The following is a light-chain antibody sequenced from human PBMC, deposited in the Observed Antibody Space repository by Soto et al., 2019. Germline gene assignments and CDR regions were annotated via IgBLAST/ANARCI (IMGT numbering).Light chain of an antibody. CDR1: SSDVGGYNY. J-gene: IGLJ2*01. V-gene: IGLV2-8*01. CDR2: EVS. CDR3: SSYAGSNVV. Sequence: QSALTQPPSASGSPGQSVTISCTGTSSDVGGYNYVSWYQQHPDKAPKLMIYEVSKRPSGVPDRFSGSKSGNTASLTVAGLQAGDEADYYCSSYAGSNVVFGGGTKLTVL.